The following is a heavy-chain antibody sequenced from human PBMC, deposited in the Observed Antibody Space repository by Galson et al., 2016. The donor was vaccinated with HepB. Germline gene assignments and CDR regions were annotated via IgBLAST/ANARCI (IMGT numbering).Heavy chain of an antibody. D-gene: IGHD2-2*01. J-gene: IGHJ2*01. CDR2: IYPGDSNT. V-gene: IGHV5-51*01. CDR3: AREGRYCTSTRCYGYWYFEL. Sequence: QSGAEVKKPGESLKISCKGSGYRFTTYWIGWVRQMPGKGLEWMGVIYPGDSNTRYSPSFQGQVTISVDKSISTAYLQWSSLKASDTAMYYCAREGRYCTSTRCYGYWYFELWGRGTLVTVSS. CDR1: GYRFTTYW.